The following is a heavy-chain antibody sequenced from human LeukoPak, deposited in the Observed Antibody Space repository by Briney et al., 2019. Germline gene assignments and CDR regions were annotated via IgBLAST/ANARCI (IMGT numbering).Heavy chain of an antibody. CDR3: ARGNSCSSPSCYAGYYYYGMDV. CDR2: IYQSVST. CDR1: GYSINSGYY. V-gene: IGHV4-38-2*01. J-gene: IGHJ6*04. D-gene: IGHD2-2*01. Sequence: SETLSLTCAVSGYSINSGYYGGWIRQPPGKGREWIWGIYQSVSTYYNPSLKSRVTISVDTSKHQLSLKLSSVPAADTAVYYCARGNSCSSPSCYAGYYYYGMDVWGKGTTVTVSS.